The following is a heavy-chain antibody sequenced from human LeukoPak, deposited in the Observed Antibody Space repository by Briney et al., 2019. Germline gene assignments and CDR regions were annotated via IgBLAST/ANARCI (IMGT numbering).Heavy chain of an antibody. J-gene: IGHJ4*02. Sequence: GGSLRLSCAASGFTFNNYVMSWIRQAPGKGLEWVSVVSNSGGSTYYADSVKGRFTISRDNSKNTLYLQMNSLRAEDTAVYYCARVIPRITMVRGVITPFDYWGQGTLVTVSS. CDR2: VSNSGGST. V-gene: IGHV3-23*01. CDR1: GFTFNNYV. CDR3: ARVIPRITMVRGVITPFDY. D-gene: IGHD3-10*01.